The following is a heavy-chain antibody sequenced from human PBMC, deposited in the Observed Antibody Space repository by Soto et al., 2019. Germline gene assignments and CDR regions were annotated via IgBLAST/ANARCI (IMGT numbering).Heavy chain of an antibody. CDR2: IWYDGSNK. Sequence: GGSLRLSCAASGFTFSSYGMHWVRQAPGKGLEWVAVIWYDGSNKYYADSVKGRFTISRDNSMNTLYLQMNSLRAEDTAVYYCARDRNYYDSSGLFDYWGQGTLVTVSS. V-gene: IGHV3-33*01. J-gene: IGHJ4*02. D-gene: IGHD3-22*01. CDR3: ARDRNYYDSSGLFDY. CDR1: GFTFSSYG.